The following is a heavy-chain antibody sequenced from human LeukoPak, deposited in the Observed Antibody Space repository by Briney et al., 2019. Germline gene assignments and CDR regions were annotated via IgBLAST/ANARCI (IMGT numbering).Heavy chain of an antibody. CDR2: ISSDRRNI. V-gene: IGHV3-48*01. J-gene: IGHJ4*03. Sequence: GGSLRHSCAASGFTFRSYVMKWVRQAPGKGLEWVSYISSDRRNIYYADSVKGRFTISRDNAENSAYLQMNGLRADDTAVYYGARNLNCAFYWWGDGDLLTVSS. D-gene: IGHD1-1*01. CDR1: GFTFRSYV. CDR3: ARNLNCAFYW.